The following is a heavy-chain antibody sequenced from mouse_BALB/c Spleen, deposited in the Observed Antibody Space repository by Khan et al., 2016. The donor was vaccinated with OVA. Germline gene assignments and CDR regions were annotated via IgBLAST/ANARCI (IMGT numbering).Heavy chain of an antibody. V-gene: IGHV1-80*01. D-gene: IGHD1-1*01. Sequence: QVQLQQPGAELVRPGSSFPLSCPSSGSAFSSYWMNWVKQRPGQGLEWIGQIYPGNGDTNYNGKFKGKATLTADKSSSTAHMQLSSLTSEDSAVXFCARYYGSSFAYWGQGTLVTVSA. CDR3: ARYYGSSFAY. CDR2: IYPGNGDT. J-gene: IGHJ3*01. CDR1: GSAFSSYW.